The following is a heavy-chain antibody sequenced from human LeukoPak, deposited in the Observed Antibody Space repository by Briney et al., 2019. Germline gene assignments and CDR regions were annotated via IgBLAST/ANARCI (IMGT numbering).Heavy chain of an antibody. Sequence: PGGSLRLSCAASGFNFSSYWMHWVRQAPGKGLVWVSRINSDGSSTSYADSVKGRFTVSRDNAKNTLYLQMNSLRAEDTAVYYCARVPKWELLDAFDIWGQGTMVTVSS. CDR2: INSDGSST. J-gene: IGHJ3*02. CDR3: ARVPKWELLDAFDI. V-gene: IGHV3-74*01. CDR1: GFNFSSYW. D-gene: IGHD1-26*01.